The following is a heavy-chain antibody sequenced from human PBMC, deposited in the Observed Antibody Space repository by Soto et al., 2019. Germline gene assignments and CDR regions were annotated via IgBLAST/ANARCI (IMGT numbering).Heavy chain of an antibody. CDR2: IYYSGST. CDR3: ASSNIAAAGFYYYGMDV. CDR1: GVSIISYY. Sequence: SDTLSLTCTVTGVSIISYYWSWIRQPPGKGLEWIGYIYYSGSTNYNPSLKSRVTISVDTSKNQFSLKLSSVTAADTAVYYCASSNIAAAGFYYYGMDVWGRGTTVT. V-gene: IGHV4-59*01. J-gene: IGHJ6*02. D-gene: IGHD6-13*01.